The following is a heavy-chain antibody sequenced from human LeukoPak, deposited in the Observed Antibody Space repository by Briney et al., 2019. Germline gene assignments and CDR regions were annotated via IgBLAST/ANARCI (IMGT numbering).Heavy chain of an antibody. V-gene: IGHV1-69*13. CDR3: ARDVGATGNWFDP. Sequence: SVKVSCKASGGTFSSYAISWVRQAPGQGLEWMGGIIPIFGTANYAQKFQGRVTITADESTSTAYMELSSLRSEDTAVYYCARDVGATGNWFDPWGQGTLVTVSS. D-gene: IGHD1-26*01. CDR1: GGTFSSYA. CDR2: IIPIFGTA. J-gene: IGHJ5*02.